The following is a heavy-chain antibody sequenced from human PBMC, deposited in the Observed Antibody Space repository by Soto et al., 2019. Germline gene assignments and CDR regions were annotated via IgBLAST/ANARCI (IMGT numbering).Heavy chain of an antibody. CDR3: ARALGY. Sequence: QVQLQESGPGLVKPSETLSLTCTVSGGSVSSGSYYWSWIRQPPGKGLEWIGYIYYSGSTNYNPSLKSRVTISVDTSKIQFSLKLSSVTAADTAVYYCARALGYWGQGTLVTVSS. CDR1: GGSVSSGSYY. CDR2: IYYSGST. D-gene: IGHD7-27*01. J-gene: IGHJ4*02. V-gene: IGHV4-61*01.